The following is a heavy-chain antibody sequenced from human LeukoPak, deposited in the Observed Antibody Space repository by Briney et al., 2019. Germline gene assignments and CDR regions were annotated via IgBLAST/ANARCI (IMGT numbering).Heavy chain of an antibody. Sequence: GGSLRISCAASGFTFSSYGTHWVRQAPGKGLEWVAVISYDGSNKYYADSVKGRFTISRDNSKNTPYLQMNSLRAEDTAVYYCAKEGNYYDSSGDSYWGQGTLVTVSS. CDR3: AKEGNYYDSSGDSY. J-gene: IGHJ4*02. D-gene: IGHD3-22*01. V-gene: IGHV3-30*18. CDR2: ISYDGSNK. CDR1: GFTFSSYG.